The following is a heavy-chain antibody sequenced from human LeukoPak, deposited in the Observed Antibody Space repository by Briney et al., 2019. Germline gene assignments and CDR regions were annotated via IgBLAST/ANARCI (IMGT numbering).Heavy chain of an antibody. V-gene: IGHV4-59*12. J-gene: IGHJ4*02. CDR2: IYYSGST. D-gene: IGHD5-24*01. CDR3: ARGARAGYNLEPFDY. Sequence: SETLSLTCTVSGGSMSSYYWSWIRQPPGKGLEWIGYIYYSGSTKYNPSLKSRVTISVDTSKNQFSLKLSSVTAADTAVHYCARGARAGYNLEPFDYWGQGTLVTVSS. CDR1: GGSMSSYY.